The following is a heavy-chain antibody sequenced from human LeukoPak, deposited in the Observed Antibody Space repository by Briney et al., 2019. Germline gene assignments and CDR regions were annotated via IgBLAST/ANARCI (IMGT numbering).Heavy chain of an antibody. V-gene: IGHV3-74*01. CDR1: GFTFSSYW. J-gene: IGHJ3*02. CDR2: IDNDGSST. Sequence: GGSLRLSCAASGFTFSSYWMHWVRQGPGKGLVWVSRIDNDGSSTSYADSVKGRFTISRDNAKNTLYLQMNSLRAEDTAVYYCVRVRRDGSPGAFDIWGQGTMVTVSS. D-gene: IGHD5-24*01. CDR3: VRVRRDGSPGAFDI.